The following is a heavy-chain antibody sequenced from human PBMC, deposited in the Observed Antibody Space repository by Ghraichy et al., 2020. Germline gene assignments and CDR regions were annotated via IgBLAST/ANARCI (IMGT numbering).Heavy chain of an antibody. D-gene: IGHD3-10*01. CDR2: INPSGGST. CDR3: ARSTYYYGSGSPRTPFDY. V-gene: IGHV1-46*01. J-gene: IGHJ4*02. CDR1: GYTFTSYY. Sequence: ASVKVSCKASGYTFTSYYMHWVRQAPGQGLEWMGIINPSGGSTSYAQKFQGRVTMTRDTSTSTVYMELSSLRSEDTAVYYCARSTYYYGSGSPRTPFDYWGQGTLVTVSS.